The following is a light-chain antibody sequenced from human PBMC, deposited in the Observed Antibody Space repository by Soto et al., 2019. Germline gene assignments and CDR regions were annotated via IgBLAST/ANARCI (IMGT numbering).Light chain of an antibody. Sequence: QSALTQPRSVSGSPGQSVTISCTGTSSDVGGYNYVSWYQQHPGKAPKLMIYDVSKRPSGVPDRFSGYKSGNTASLTISGPQAEDEADYYCCSYAGSYTLVFGGGTKLTVL. J-gene: IGLJ2*01. CDR2: DVS. CDR3: CSYAGSYTLV. CDR1: SSDVGGYNY. V-gene: IGLV2-11*01.